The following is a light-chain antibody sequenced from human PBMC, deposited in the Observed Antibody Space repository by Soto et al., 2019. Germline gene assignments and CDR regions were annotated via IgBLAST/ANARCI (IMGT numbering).Light chain of an antibody. CDR3: QQYNNWWT. J-gene: IGKJ1*01. CDR1: QSVSSN. V-gene: IGKV3-15*01. Sequence: DRVMTQSPANLSLSPGERATLSCRASQSVSSNLAWYQQKPGQAPRLLIYGASTRATGIPARFSGSGSGTEFTLTISSLQSEDFAVYYCQQYNNWWTFGQGTKV. CDR2: GAS.